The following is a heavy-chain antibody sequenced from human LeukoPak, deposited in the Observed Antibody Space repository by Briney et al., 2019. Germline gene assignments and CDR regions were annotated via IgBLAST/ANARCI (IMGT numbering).Heavy chain of an antibody. CDR1: GFTFSSYW. J-gene: IGHJ6*03. D-gene: IGHD6-13*01. CDR3: AREGPEQQLPRDHYYMDV. CDR2: IKQDGSEK. V-gene: IGHV3-7*01. Sequence: GGSLRLSCAASGFTFSSYWMSWVRQAPGKGLEWVANIKQDGSEKYYVDSVKGRFTISRDNAKNSLYLQMNSLRAEDTAVYYCAREGPEQQLPRDHYYMDVWGKGTTVTVSS.